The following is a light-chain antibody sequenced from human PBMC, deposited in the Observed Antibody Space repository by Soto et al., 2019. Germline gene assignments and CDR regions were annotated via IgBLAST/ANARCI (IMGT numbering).Light chain of an antibody. J-gene: IGLJ1*01. CDR1: SGDVGGYTY. CDR2: DVS. CDR3: SSYTTSNTRQIV. Sequence: QSVLTQPASVSGSPGQAITISCTGTSGDVGGYTYVSWYQQHPGKAPKFIIYDVSNRPSGVSNCFSGSKSGNTASLTISWLQAEDEADYYCSSYTTSNTRQIVFGTGTKVTVL. V-gene: IGLV2-14*01.